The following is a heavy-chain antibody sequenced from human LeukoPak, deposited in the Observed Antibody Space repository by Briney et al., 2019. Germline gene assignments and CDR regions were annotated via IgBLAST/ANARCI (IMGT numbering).Heavy chain of an antibody. V-gene: IGHV4-59*01. CDR3: ARVLLAGTTDY. CDR1: GGSISSNY. CDR2: MYYSGTT. D-gene: IGHD1-7*01. J-gene: IGHJ4*02. Sequence: PSETLSLTCTVSGGSISSNYWSWIRQPPGKGPEWIGYMYYSGTTKYNPSLKSRVTMSVDTSKNQFSLKLTSVTAADTAVYYCARVLLAGTTDYWGQGTLVTVSS.